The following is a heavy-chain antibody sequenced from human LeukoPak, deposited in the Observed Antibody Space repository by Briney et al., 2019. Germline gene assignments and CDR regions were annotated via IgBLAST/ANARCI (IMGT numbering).Heavy chain of an antibody. CDR2: LNFRGSL. J-gene: IGHJ4*02. D-gene: IGHD4/OR15-4a*01. Sequence: TSETLSLTCTVSGGSITSGDYHWNWVRQPPGKGLEWIGNLNFRGSLFYHPSLKSRVTMSADPSQNQFSLGLMSVTAADTAVYYCATRTYRAHFDHWGQGTLVTVSS. CDR1: GGSITSGDYH. CDR3: ATRTYRAHFDH. V-gene: IGHV4-39*01.